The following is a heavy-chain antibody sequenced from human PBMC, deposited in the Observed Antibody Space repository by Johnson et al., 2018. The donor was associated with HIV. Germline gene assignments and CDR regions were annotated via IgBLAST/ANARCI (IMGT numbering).Heavy chain of an antibody. CDR1: GLTVSTND. V-gene: IGHV3-66*01. J-gene: IGHJ3*02. CDR3: AKGGYSGSYFGFDI. D-gene: IGHD1-26*01. Sequence: EVQLVESGGGLVQPGGSLRLSCAASGLTVSTNDINWVRQAPGKGLEWVAIIYSGDSTYYADSLEGRFTISRDNSKNSLYLQMNSLRAEDTALYYCAKGGYSGSYFGFDIWGQGTMVTVSS. CDR2: IYSGDST.